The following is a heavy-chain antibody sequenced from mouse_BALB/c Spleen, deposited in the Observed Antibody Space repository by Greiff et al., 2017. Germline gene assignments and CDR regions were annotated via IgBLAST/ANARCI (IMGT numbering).Heavy chain of an antibody. CDR2: ISYSGST. CDR1: GYSITSDYA. D-gene: IGHD3-1*01. Sequence: VQLKESGPGLVKPSQSLSLTCTVTGYSITSDYAWNWIRQFPGNKLEWMGYISYSGSTSYNPSLKSRISITRDTSKNQFFLQLNSVTTEDTATYYCARGDSEEGYYWGQGTTLTVSS. J-gene: IGHJ2*01. V-gene: IGHV3-2*02. CDR3: ARGDSEEGYY.